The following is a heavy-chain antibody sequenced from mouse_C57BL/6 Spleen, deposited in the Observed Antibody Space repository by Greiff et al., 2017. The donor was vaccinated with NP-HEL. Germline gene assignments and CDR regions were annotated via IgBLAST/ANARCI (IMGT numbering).Heavy chain of an antibody. CDR1: GYAFSSSW. V-gene: IGHV1-82*01. Sequence: VQLQQSGPELVKPGASVKISCKASGYAFSSSWMNWVKQRPGKGLEWIGRIYPGDGDTNYNGKFKGKATLTADKSSSTAYMQLSSLTSEDSAVYFCARKEGGSSPVAYWGQGTLVTVSA. CDR2: IYPGDGDT. CDR3: ARKEGGSSPVAY. J-gene: IGHJ3*01. D-gene: IGHD1-1*01.